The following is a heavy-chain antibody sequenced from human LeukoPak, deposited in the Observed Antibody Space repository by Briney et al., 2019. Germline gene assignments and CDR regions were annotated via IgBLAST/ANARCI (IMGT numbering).Heavy chain of an antibody. D-gene: IGHD4-17*01. CDR2: IIPIFGTA. CDR1: GGTFSSYA. J-gene: IGHJ4*02. CDR3: ARDAGPMTTVTTWDY. V-gene: IGHV1-69*05. Sequence: SVKVSCKASGGTFSSYAIGWVRQAPGQGLEWMGGIIPIFGTANYAQKFQGRVTITTDESTSTAYMELSSLRAEDTAVYYCARDAGPMTTVTTWDYWGQGTLVTVSS.